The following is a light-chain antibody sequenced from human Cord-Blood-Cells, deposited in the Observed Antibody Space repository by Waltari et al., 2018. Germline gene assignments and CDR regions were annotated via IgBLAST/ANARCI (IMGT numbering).Light chain of an antibody. J-gene: IGKJ5*01. V-gene: IGKV3-11*01. CDR3: QQRSNWIT. Sequence: EIVLTQSPATLSLSPGERATLSCSASQSVSSYLAWYQQKPGQAPRLLIYDASNRATGIPARFSGSGSGTDFTLTSSSLEPEDFAVYYCQQRSNWITLGQGTRLEIK. CDR2: DAS. CDR1: QSVSSY.